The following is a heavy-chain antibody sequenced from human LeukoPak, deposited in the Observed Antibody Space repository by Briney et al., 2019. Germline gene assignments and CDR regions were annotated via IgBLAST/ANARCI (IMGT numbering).Heavy chain of an antibody. D-gene: IGHD1-26*01. CDR2: INHSGST. CDR1: GGSFSGYY. V-gene: IGHV4-34*01. CDR3: ARVNGIVGATTDY. Sequence: SETLSLTCAVYGGSFSGYYWSWIRQPPGKGLEWIGEINHSGSTNHNPSLKSRVTISVDTSKNQFSLKLSSVTAADTAVYYCARVNGIVGATTDYWGQGTLVTVSS. J-gene: IGHJ4*02.